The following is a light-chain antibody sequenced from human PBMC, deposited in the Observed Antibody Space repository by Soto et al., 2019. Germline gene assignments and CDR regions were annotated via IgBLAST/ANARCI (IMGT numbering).Light chain of an antibody. CDR3: QQYGSSGT. J-gene: IGKJ1*01. V-gene: IGKV3-20*01. CDR2: QTS. CDR1: QYINTR. Sequence: EIVLTQSPATLSSFPGDRVTLSCRASQYINTRLAWYQHRPGQAPGLLIYQTSLRAAGIPARFSGSGSGTDFTLTISRLEPEDFAVYYCQQYGSSGTFGQGTKVDI.